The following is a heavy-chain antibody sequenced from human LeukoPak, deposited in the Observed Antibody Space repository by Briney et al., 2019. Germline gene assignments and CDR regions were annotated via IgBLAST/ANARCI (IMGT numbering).Heavy chain of an antibody. Sequence: GASVKVSCKASGYTFTSYDINWVRQATGQGLEWMGWMNPNSGNTGYAQKFQGRVTMTRNTSISTAYMELSSLRSEDTAAYYCARGRVWFGELLYEYWGQGTLVTVSS. V-gene: IGHV1-8*01. J-gene: IGHJ4*02. CDR2: MNPNSGNT. D-gene: IGHD3-10*01. CDR3: ARGRVWFGELLYEY. CDR1: GYTFTSYD.